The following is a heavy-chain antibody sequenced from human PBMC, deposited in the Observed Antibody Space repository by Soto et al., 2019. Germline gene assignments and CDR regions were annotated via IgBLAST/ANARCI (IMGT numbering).Heavy chain of an antibody. CDR1: GFTFSNAW. Sequence: PEGSLRLSCAASGFTFSNAWMSWVRQAPGKGLEWVGRIKSKTDGGTTDYAASVKGRFTISRDDSKNTLYLQMNSLKTEDTAVYYCTTARGSYSSSWYYFDYWGQGTLVTVSS. CDR2: IKSKTDGGTT. CDR3: TTARGSYSSSWYYFDY. D-gene: IGHD6-13*01. V-gene: IGHV3-15*01. J-gene: IGHJ4*02.